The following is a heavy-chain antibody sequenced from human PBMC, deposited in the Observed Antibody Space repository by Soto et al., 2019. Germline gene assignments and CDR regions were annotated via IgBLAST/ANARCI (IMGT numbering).Heavy chain of an antibody. Sequence: ESGGGLVQPGGSLRLSCAASGFTFSRYAMSWVRQAPGKGLEWVSAISGSGGSTYYADSVKGRFTISRDNSKNTLYLQMNSLRAEDTAVYYCAKAPGRTYYYDSSGYPGIYWGQGTLVTVSS. CDR3: AKAPGRTYYYDSSGYPGIY. D-gene: IGHD3-22*01. V-gene: IGHV3-23*01. CDR2: ISGSGGST. CDR1: GFTFSRYA. J-gene: IGHJ4*02.